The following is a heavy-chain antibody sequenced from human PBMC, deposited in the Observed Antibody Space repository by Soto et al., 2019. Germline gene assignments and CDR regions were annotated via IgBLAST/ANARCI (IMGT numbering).Heavy chain of an antibody. V-gene: IGHV3-23*01. CDR1: GFAFSSHP. CDR2: ISDGGGLT. D-gene: IGHD6-6*01. J-gene: IGHJ3*02. Sequence: GGSLRLSCAASGFAFSSHPMSWVRQAPEEGLEWVSGISDGGGLTYNADSVKGRFTISRDNSKNTLYLQMNSLRAEDTAIYYCARRVIGSSRAFDIWGQGTMVTVSS. CDR3: ARRVIGSSRAFDI.